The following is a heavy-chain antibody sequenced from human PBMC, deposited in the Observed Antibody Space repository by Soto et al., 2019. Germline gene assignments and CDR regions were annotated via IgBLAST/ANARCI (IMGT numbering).Heavy chain of an antibody. J-gene: IGHJ6*02. CDR2: ISYDGSKI. D-gene: IGHD3-10*01. CDR3: AREESYYAPFYYYYGMDV. Sequence: GGSLRLSCTASEFIFSTYAMHWVRQAPGRGLEWVAVISYDGSKIYYADSVKGRFIISRDNSKNTLYLHMNSLRAEDTALYYCAREESYYAPFYYYYGMDVWGQGTTVTVSS. V-gene: IGHV3-30-3*01. CDR1: EFIFSTYA.